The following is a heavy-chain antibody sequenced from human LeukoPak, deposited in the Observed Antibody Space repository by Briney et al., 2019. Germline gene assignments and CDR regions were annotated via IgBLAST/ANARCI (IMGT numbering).Heavy chain of an antibody. V-gene: IGHV3-23*01. CDR2: ISGGGGTT. J-gene: IGHJ5*02. CDR1: GFTFSTYA. CDR3: AKDAAGRTGTRGRFDP. D-gene: IGHD1-1*01. Sequence: GGSLRLSCAASGFTFSTYAMSWARQAPGKGLEWVSGISGGGGTTYYADSAKGRFTISRDISKDTLYLQMNSLRAEDTAVYYCAKDAAGRTGTRGRFDPWGQGTLVTVSS.